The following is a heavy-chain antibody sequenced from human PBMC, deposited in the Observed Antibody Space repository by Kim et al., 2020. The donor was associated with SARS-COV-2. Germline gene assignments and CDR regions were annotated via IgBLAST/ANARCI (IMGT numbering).Heavy chain of an antibody. D-gene: IGHD5-18*01. CDR2: IYTSGST. CDR1: GGSISSYY. CDR3: ARESVDTAMVSSYFDY. V-gene: IGHV4-4*07. J-gene: IGHJ4*02. Sequence: SETLSLTCTVSGGSISSYYWSWIRQPAGKGLEWIGRIYTSGSTNYNPSLKSRVTMSVDTSKNQFSLKLSSVTAADTAVYYCARESVDTAMVSSYFDYWGQGTLVTVSS.